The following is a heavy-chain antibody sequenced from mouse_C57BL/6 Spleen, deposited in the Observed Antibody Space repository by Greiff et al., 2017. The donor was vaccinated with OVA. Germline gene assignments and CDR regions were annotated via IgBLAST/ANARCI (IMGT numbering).Heavy chain of an antibody. CDR3: ARHEGLLYAMDY. J-gene: IGHJ4*01. D-gene: IGHD3-1*01. V-gene: IGHV5-9*01. CDR1: GFTFSSYT. Sequence: EVQLVESGGGLVKPGGSLKLSCAASGFTFSSYTMSWVRQTPEKRLEWVATISGGGGNTYYPDSVKGRFTISRDNAKNTLYLQMSSLRSEDTALYYCARHEGLLYAMDYWGQGTSVTVSS. CDR2: ISGGGGNT.